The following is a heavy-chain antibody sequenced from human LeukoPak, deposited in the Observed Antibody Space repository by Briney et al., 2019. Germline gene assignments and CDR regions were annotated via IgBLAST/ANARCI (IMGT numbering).Heavy chain of an antibody. Sequence: SETLSLTWSVPGGSISSYYWSWIRQPPGKGLEWIGYIYYSGSTNYNPSLKSRVTISIDTSKNQFSLKLSSVTAADAAVYYCARRGDGGRAFDIWGQGTMVTVSS. V-gene: IGHV4-59*08. CDR2: IYYSGST. CDR3: ARRGDGGRAFDI. CDR1: GGSISSYY. J-gene: IGHJ3*02. D-gene: IGHD3-10*01.